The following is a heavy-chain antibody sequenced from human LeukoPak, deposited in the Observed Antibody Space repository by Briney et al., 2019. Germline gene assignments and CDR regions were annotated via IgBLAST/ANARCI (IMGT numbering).Heavy chain of an antibody. D-gene: IGHD2-2*01. CDR1: GGSISSYY. J-gene: IGHJ3*02. Sequence: SETLSLTCTVSGGSISSYYWSWIRHPPGKGLEYIRFIYYSGTTNYNPSLKSRVTISLETSKKQFSLKLSSVPAADTAVYYCARLGYCSSTSCPPDAFDIWGQGTMVTVSS. V-gene: IGHV4-59*08. CDR3: ARLGYCSSTSCPPDAFDI. CDR2: IYYSGTT.